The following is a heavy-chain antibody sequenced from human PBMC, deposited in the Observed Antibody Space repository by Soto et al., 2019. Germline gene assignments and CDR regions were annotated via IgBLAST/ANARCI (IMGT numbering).Heavy chain of an antibody. Sequence: QVQLVQSGAEVKKPGSSVKVSCKASGGTFSSYTISWVRQAPGQGLEWMGRIIPIRGIANYAQKFQGRVTITADKSASTAYMELSSLRSEDTAGYYCARDRRADIVVVVAATGAFDIWGQGTMVTVSS. CDR2: IIPIRGIA. V-gene: IGHV1-69*08. CDR1: GGTFSSYT. CDR3: ARDRRADIVVVVAATGAFDI. D-gene: IGHD2-15*01. J-gene: IGHJ3*02.